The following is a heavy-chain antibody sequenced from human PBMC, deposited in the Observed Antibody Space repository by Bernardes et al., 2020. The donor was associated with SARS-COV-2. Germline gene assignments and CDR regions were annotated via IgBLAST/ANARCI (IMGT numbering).Heavy chain of an antibody. CDR1: GFTFSSYA. J-gene: IGHJ5*02. Sequence: GGSLRLSCAASGFTFSSYAMSWVRQAPGKGLEWVSAISGSGGSTYYADSVKGRFTISRDNSKNTLYLQMNSLRAEDTAVYYCAKDSAEQLVWLAHWFDPWGQGTLVTVSS. D-gene: IGHD6-13*01. V-gene: IGHV3-23*01. CDR3: AKDSAEQLVWLAHWFDP. CDR2: ISGSGGST.